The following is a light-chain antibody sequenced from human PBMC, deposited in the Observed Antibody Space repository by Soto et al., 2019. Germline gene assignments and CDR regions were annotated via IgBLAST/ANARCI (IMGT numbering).Light chain of an antibody. CDR3: QQYNNWPET. Sequence: ERVMTQSPATLSVSPGERATLSCRASQSVSSNLAWYQQKVGQAPRVLIYDASTRATGIPGRFSGSGSGTEFTLTISSLQSEDFAVYYCQQYNNWPETFGQGTKVEIK. CDR2: DAS. V-gene: IGKV3-15*01. J-gene: IGKJ1*01. CDR1: QSVSSN.